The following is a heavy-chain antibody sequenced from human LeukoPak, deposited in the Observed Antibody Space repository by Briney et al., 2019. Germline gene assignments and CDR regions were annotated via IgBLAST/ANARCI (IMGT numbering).Heavy chain of an antibody. J-gene: IGHJ5*02. Sequence: GSLRLSCAASGFTFNRYTMSWVRQAPGKGLEWVSTITPFYGNTYYADSFKGRFTVPKHNSKNTLFLQTKSLRAEEPAEYYFVKDGGGWVSAHWRVSWGGGALVTDCS. CDR2: ITPFYGNT. CDR1: GFTFNRYT. CDR3: VKDGGGWVSAHWRVS. V-gene: IGHV3-23*01. D-gene: IGHD3-16*01.